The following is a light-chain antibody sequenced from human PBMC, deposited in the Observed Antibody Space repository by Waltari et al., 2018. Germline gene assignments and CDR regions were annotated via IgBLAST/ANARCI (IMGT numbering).Light chain of an antibody. CDR1: QSVISY. CDR3: QQRSNWRLT. Sequence: EIVLTQSPATLSLSPGERATLACSASQSVISYLAWYQQKPCQAPRLLIYDASNRATGIPARFSGSGSGTDFTLTISSLEPEDFAVYYCQQRSNWRLTFGGGTKVEIK. J-gene: IGKJ4*01. V-gene: IGKV3-11*01. CDR2: DAS.